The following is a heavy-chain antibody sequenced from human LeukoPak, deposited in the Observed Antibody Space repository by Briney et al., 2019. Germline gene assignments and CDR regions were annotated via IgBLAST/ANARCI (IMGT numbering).Heavy chain of an antibody. Sequence: GGSLRLSCAASGFTFSSYAMSCVRQAPGKGLEWVSAISGSGSSTYYADSVKGRFTISRDNSKNTLFLQMNSLRAEDTAVYYCAKLSGGGENYWGQGTLVTVSS. J-gene: IGHJ4*02. CDR3: AKLSGGGENY. CDR2: ISGSGSST. V-gene: IGHV3-23*01. D-gene: IGHD2-21*01. CDR1: GFTFSSYA.